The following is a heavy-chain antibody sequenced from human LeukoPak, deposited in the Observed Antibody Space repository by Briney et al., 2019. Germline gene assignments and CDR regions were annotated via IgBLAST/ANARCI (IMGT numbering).Heavy chain of an antibody. Sequence: ASVKVSCKASGYTFTGYYMRWVRQAPGQGLEWMGWINPNSGGTNYAQKFQGRVTMTRDTSISTAYMELSRLRSDDTAVYYCARDPRTTIFGVVTPFDYWGQGTLVTVSS. D-gene: IGHD3-3*01. CDR1: GYTFTGYY. CDR3: ARDPRTTIFGVVTPFDY. J-gene: IGHJ4*02. CDR2: INPNSGGT. V-gene: IGHV1-2*02.